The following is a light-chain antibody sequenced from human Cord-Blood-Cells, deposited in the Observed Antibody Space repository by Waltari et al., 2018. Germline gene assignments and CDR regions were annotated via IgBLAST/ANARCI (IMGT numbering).Light chain of an antibody. CDR3: SSYTSSSTWV. J-gene: IGLJ3*02. V-gene: IGLV2-14*03. Sequence: QSALTQPASVSGSPGQSITISCTGTSSHVGGYNYSSWYQQHPGKPPKLMIYDVSNRPSGVSNRFSGSKSGNTASLTISGLQAEDEADYYCSSYTSSSTWVFGGGTKLTVL. CDR1: SSHVGGYNY. CDR2: DVS.